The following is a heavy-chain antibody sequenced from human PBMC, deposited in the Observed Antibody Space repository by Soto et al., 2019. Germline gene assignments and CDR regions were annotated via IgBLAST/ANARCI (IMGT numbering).Heavy chain of an antibody. CDR1: GFTFSSYA. Sequence: EVQLLESGGGLVQPGGSLRLSCAASGFTFSSYAMSWVRQPPGKGLEWVSVISGSVGSTYYADSVKGRFTISRDNSKNTLYLQMNSLRAEDTAVYYCAKRAWGYFYFDYWGQGTLVTVSS. D-gene: IGHD1-26*01. V-gene: IGHV3-23*01. CDR3: AKRAWGYFYFDY. CDR2: ISGSVGST. J-gene: IGHJ4*02.